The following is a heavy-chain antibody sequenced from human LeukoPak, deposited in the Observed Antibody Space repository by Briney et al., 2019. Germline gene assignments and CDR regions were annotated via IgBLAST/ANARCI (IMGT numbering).Heavy chain of an antibody. CDR2: INHSGST. CDR3: ARVRITMVRGVIIKYNWFDP. D-gene: IGHD3-10*01. V-gene: IGHV4-34*01. Sequence: SETLSLTCAVYGGSFSGYYWSWIRQPPGKGLEWIGEINHSGSTNYNPSLKSRVTISVDTSKNQFSLKLSSVTAADTAVYYCARVRITMVRGVIIKYNWFDPWGQGTLVTVSS. J-gene: IGHJ5*02. CDR1: GGSFSGYY.